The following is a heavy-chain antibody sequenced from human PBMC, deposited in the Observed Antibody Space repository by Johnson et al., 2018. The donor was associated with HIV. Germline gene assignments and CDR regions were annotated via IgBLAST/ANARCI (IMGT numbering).Heavy chain of an antibody. Sequence: QVQLVESGGGLVQPGGSLRLSCAASGFTFSSYAMHWVRQAPGKGLEWVAVLWYDGSNKYYADSVKGRFTISRANSKNTLYLQMNSLRAEDTAVYYCARVGGIAVAPNDAFDIWGQGTMVTVSS. CDR2: LWYDGSNK. CDR3: ARVGGIAVAPNDAFDI. V-gene: IGHV3-33*08. D-gene: IGHD6-19*01. J-gene: IGHJ3*02. CDR1: GFTFSSYA.